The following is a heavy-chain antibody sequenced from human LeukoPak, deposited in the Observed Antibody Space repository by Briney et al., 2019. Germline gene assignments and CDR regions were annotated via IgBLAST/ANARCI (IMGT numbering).Heavy chain of an antibody. D-gene: IGHD3-3*01. CDR1: GGSISSYY. V-gene: IGHV4-4*09. J-gene: IGHJ4*02. Sequence: SETLSLTCTVSGGSISSYYWSWIRQPPGKGLEWIGYIHTTGSTHYNPSLKSRVTISVDTSKNQFSLKLSSVTAADTAVYYCATLRSGYYPDYWGQGTLVTVSS. CDR3: ATLRSGYYPDY. CDR2: IHTTGST.